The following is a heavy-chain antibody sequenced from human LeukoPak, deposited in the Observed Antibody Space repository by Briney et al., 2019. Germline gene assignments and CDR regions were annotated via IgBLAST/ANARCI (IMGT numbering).Heavy chain of an antibody. Sequence: ASVKVSCKASGYTFTVNYMHWVRQAPGQGLEWMGWINPNSGGTNYAQKFQGRVTMTRDTSISTAYMELSRLRSDDTAVYYCAREPVAVAGTGLYYWGQGTLVTVSS. CDR1: GYTFTVNY. D-gene: IGHD6-19*01. V-gene: IGHV1-2*02. J-gene: IGHJ4*02. CDR3: AREPVAVAGTGLYY. CDR2: INPNSGGT.